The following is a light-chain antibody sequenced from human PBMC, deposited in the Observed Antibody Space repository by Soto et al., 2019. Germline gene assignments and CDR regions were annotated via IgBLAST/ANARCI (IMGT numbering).Light chain of an antibody. CDR2: EVS. V-gene: IGLV2-8*01. CDR1: NSDVGGYNY. Sequence: QSALTQPPSASGSPGQSVTISCTGTNSDVGGYNYVSWYQQHPGKAPKVMIYEVSKRPAGVPDRFSGSKSGNTASLTVSGLQAEDEADYYGGSYAGRNNLGVFGTGTKVTVL. J-gene: IGLJ1*01. CDR3: GSYAGRNNLGV.